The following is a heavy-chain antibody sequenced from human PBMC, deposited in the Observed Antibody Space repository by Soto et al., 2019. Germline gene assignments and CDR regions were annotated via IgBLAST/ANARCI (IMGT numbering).Heavy chain of an antibody. CDR3: ARSIAYGGVFDY. Sequence: SETLSLTCTVSGGSFSGYFWTWIRQPPGKGLEWLAEINHSGITNYNPSVESRVSMSVDTSKNQFSLRLYSVTAADTAVYYCARSIAYGGVFDYWGQGTLVTVSS. D-gene: IGHD4-17*01. CDR2: INHSGIT. V-gene: IGHV4-34*01. CDR1: GGSFSGYF. J-gene: IGHJ4*02.